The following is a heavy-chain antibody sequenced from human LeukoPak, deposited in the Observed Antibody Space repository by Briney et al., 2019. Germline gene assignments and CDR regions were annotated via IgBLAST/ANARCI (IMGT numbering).Heavy chain of an antibody. CDR2: IGTAGDT. V-gene: IGHV3-13*01. J-gene: IGHJ2*01. Sequence: GGSLRLSCAASGFTSSSYYMHSVRQPTGKGLEWVSTIGTAGDTYYQSSVKGRFTISRENAKNSLYLQMNSLRAGDTPVYYWARSRDSYNLWYFDLWGRGTLVTVSS. CDR1: GFTSSSYY. D-gene: IGHD5-24*01. CDR3: ARSRDSYNLWYFDL.